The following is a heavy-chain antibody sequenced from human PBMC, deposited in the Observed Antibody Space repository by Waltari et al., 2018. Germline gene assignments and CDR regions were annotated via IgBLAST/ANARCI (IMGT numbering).Heavy chain of an antibody. CDR2: NLQDGRT. D-gene: IGHD2-15*01. Sequence: QVQPQESGAGLVKPSETLSLTCTVFDYSISSVDYWCWIRQPPGKGLEGIGTNLQDGRTDYNPSLKSQVTTSVDTSKNQFSLKLSSVTAGDTAVYYCASRVTATNYYFDNWGQGTLVTVSS. CDR1: DYSISSVDY. V-gene: IGHV4-38-2*02. CDR3: ASRVTATNYYFDN. J-gene: IGHJ4*02.